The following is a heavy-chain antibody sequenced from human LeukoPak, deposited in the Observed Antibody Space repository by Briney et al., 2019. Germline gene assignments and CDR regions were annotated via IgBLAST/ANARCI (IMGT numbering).Heavy chain of an antibody. V-gene: IGHV4-4*07. CDR1: GGSFSGYY. Sequence: SETLSLTCAVYGGSFSGYYWSWIRQPAGKGLEWIGRIYTSGSTNYNPSLKSRVTVSVDTSKNQFSLKLSSVTAADTAVYYCAREKDFSLWDAAVDYWGQGTLVTVSS. J-gene: IGHJ4*02. CDR3: AREKDFSLWDAAVDY. D-gene: IGHD3-3*01. CDR2: IYTSGST.